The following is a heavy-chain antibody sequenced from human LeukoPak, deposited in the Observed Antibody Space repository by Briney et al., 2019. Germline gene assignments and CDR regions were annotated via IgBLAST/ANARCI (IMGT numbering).Heavy chain of an antibody. CDR2: IIPIFGIA. J-gene: IGHJ6*02. CDR3: ARRMWELTGDYYGMDV. V-gene: IGHV1-69*04. CDR1: GGTFSSYA. Sequence: ASVKVSCKASGGTFSSYAISWVRQAPGQGLEWMGRIIPIFGIANYAQKVQGRVTITADKSTSKAYMELSSLRSEDTAVYYCARRMWELTGDYYGMDVWGQGTTVTVSS. D-gene: IGHD1-26*01.